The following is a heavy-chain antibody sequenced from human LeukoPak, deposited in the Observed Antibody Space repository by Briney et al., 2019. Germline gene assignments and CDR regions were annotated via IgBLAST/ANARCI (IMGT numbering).Heavy chain of an antibody. D-gene: IGHD3-10*01. Sequence: HGESLKISCEASGYSFTTYWIGWVRQMPGKGLEWMGIISPGDSDTRYSPSFQGQVTISADKSISTAYLQWSSLKASDTAMYYCARQHGSGSYYSRAIDYWGQGTLVTVSS. J-gene: IGHJ4*02. CDR3: ARQHGSGSYYSRAIDY. V-gene: IGHV5-51*01. CDR1: GYSFTTYW. CDR2: ISPGDSDT.